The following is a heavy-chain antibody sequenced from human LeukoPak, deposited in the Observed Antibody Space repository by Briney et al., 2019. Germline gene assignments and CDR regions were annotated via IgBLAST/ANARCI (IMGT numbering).Heavy chain of an antibody. D-gene: IGHD3-22*01. Sequence: GGSLRLSCEASGFSFSSYNMDWVRHTPGKGLEWVAAISNDVNNKFYADSVKGRFTMSRDNPKNTMNLQMNSLRAEDTAVYYCAKGGGSSGRSYYFDYWGQGTLVAVSS. V-gene: IGHV3-30*18. CDR2: ISNDVNNK. J-gene: IGHJ4*02. CDR1: GFSFSSYN. CDR3: AKGGGSSGRSYYFDY.